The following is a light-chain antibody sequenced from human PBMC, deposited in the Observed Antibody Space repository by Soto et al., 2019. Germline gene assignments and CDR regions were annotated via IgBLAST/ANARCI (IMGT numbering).Light chain of an antibody. J-gene: IGKJ5*01. CDR3: QQLDSFPLT. CDR1: QNINNY. Sequence: DIQMTQSPSSLSASVGGRVTITCQASQNINNYLNWYQQKPGRAPKLLIYDASNLEAGVPSRFRGSGSGTEFTLSISSLQPEDVATYYCQQLDSFPLTFGQGTRLEIK. V-gene: IGKV1-33*01. CDR2: DAS.